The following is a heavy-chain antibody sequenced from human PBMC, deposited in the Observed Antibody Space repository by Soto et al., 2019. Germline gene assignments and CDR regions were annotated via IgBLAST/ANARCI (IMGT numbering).Heavy chain of an antibody. J-gene: IGHJ4*02. CDR2: IYYSGST. D-gene: IGHD2-15*01. CDR1: GGSSSSGGYY. V-gene: IGHV4-31*03. Sequence: SETLSLTCPVSGGSSSSGGYYWSWIRKHPGKGLEWIGYIYYSGSTYYNPSLKSRVTISVDTSKNQFSLKLSSVTAADTAVYYCATLEEYCSGGSCYPYYFDYWGQGTLVTVSS. CDR3: ATLEEYCSGGSCYPYYFDY.